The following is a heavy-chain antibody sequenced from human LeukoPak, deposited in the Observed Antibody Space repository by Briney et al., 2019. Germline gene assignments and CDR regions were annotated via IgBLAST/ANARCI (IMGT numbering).Heavy chain of an antibody. J-gene: IGHJ5*02. D-gene: IGHD3-10*01. V-gene: IGHV3-74*01. CDR2: IDGDGSST. CDR3: ARGLGTFDP. CDR1: EFTFSRYW. Sequence: GGSLRLSCAASEFTFSRYWMHWVRQAPGKGLVWVSRIDGDGSSTTYADSVKGRFTISRDNAKNALYLQMNSLRAEDTAVYYCARGLGTFDPWGQGTLVIVSS.